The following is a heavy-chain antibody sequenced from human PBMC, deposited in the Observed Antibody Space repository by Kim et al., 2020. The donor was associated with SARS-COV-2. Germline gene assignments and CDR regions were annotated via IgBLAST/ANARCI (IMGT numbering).Heavy chain of an antibody. CDR3: ARTTYYYDSSGLDWVYFDY. CDR2: IYHSGST. V-gene: IGHV4-38-2*01. D-gene: IGHD3-22*01. J-gene: IGHJ4*02. Sequence: GYYWGWIRQPPGKGLEWIGSIYHSGSTYYNPSLKSRVTISVDTSKNQFSLKLSSVTAADTAVYYCARTTYYYDSSGLDWVYFDYWGQGTLAT. CDR1: GYY.